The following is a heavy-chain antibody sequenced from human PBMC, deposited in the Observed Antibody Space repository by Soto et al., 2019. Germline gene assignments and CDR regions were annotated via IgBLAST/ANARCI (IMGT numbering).Heavy chain of an antibody. CDR1: GGSFSGYY. CDR2: IDWDDDK. J-gene: IGHJ6*02. V-gene: IGHV2-70*01. D-gene: IGHD2-2*01. Sequence: TLSLTCAVYGGSFSGYYWSWIRQPPGKGLEWLALIDWDDDKYYSTSLKTRLTISKDTSKNQVVLTMTNMDPVDTATYYCARIRGGVVPAARYYYYYYGMDVWGQGTTVTVSS. CDR3: ARIRGGVVPAARYYYYYYGMDV.